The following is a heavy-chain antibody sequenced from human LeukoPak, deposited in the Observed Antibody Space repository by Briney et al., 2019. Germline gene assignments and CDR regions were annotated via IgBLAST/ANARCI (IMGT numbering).Heavy chain of an antibody. D-gene: IGHD6-13*01. CDR2: LSSTGTT. V-gene: IGHV3-23*01. CDR1: GIGFSSFG. CDR3: ARVGYSSAWYFFNF. Sequence: GGSLRLSCAASGIGFSSFGMSWVRQTPEKGLEWVSTLSSTGTTFYAGSVKGRSTISRANSENTLYLQMDSLTAEDTALYYCARVGYSSAWYFFNFWGQGTLVTVSS. J-gene: IGHJ4*02.